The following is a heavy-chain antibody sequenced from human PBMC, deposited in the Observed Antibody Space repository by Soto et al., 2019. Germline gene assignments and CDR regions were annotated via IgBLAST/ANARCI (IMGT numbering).Heavy chain of an antibody. CDR2: ISAYNGNT. J-gene: IGHJ4*02. CDR3: ARVKGHIVVVTAGRFDY. V-gene: IGHV1-18*01. Sequence: ASVKVSCKASGYTFTSYGISWVRQAPGQGLEWMGWISAYNGNTNYAQKLQGRVTMTTDTSTSTAYMELRSLRSDDTAVYYCARVKGHIVVVTAGRFDYWGQGTLVTVS. CDR1: GYTFTSYG. D-gene: IGHD2-21*02.